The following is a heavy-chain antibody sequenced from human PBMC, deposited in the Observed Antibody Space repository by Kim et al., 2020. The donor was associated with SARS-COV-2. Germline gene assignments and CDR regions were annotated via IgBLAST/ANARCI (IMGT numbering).Heavy chain of an antibody. J-gene: IGHJ6*03. V-gene: IGHV3-23*01. Sequence: GGSLRLSCAASGFTFSSYAMSWVRQAPGKGLEWVSPISGSGGSTYYADSVKGRFTISRDKSKNTLYLQMNSLRAEDTAVYYCAKGVGATLGYYYYMDVWGKGTTVTVSS. CDR1: GFTFSSYA. CDR3: AKGVGATLGYYYYMDV. D-gene: IGHD1-26*01. CDR2: ISGSGGST.